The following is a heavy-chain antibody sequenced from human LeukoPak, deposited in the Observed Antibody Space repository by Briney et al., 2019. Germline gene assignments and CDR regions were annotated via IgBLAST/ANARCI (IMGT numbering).Heavy chain of an antibody. CDR3: ATGSYGDYFFDF. CDR2: INSDGSST. V-gene: IGHV3-74*01. D-gene: IGHD4-17*01. J-gene: IGHJ4*02. Sequence: GGSLRLSCAASGFTFSSYWMHWVRQAPGKGLVWVSRINSDGSSTSYADSVKGRFTISRDNAKNTLYLQMNSLRAEDTAVYYCATGSYGDYFFDFWGQGTLVTVSS. CDR1: GFTFSSYW.